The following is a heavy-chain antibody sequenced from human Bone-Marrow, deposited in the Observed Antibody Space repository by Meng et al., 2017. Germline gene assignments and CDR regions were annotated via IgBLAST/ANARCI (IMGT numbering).Heavy chain of an antibody. CDR1: GSTFTGYY. D-gene: IGHD2-15*01. CDR2: LNPNGSGT. CDR3: AREGGPDKWFDP. J-gene: IGHJ5*02. Sequence: QLALVESGAEEKEPGASVTVSCKASGSTFTGYYIHWVRQARGQGLEWMGWLNPNGSGTYYAQQFQGRVTMTRDTSINTAYLELSRLTSADTAVYYCAREGGPDKWFDPWGQGTLVTVSS. V-gene: IGHV1-2*02.